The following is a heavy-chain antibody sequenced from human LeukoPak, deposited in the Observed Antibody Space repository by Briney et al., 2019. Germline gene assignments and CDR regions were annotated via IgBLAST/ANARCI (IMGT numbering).Heavy chain of an antibody. V-gene: IGHV3-30*02. Sequence: GGSLRLSCAASGFPFSSYGMHWVRQAPGRGLEWVAFIPYDGSDKFYADSVKGRFTISRDDSKNTLYLQMNSLRAEDTAVYYCAAMTSVTTGDYWGQGTLVTVSS. D-gene: IGHD4-11*01. J-gene: IGHJ4*02. CDR3: AAMTSVTTGDY. CDR1: GFPFSSYG. CDR2: IPYDGSDK.